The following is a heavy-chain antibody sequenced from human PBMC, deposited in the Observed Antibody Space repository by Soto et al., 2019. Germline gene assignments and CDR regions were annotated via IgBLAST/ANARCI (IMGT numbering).Heavy chain of an antibody. CDR1: GFSLSTSGVG. V-gene: IGHV2-5*02. Sequence: QITLKESGPTLVKPTQTLTLTCTFSGFSLSTSGVGVGWIRQPPGKALEWLALIYWDDDKRYSPSLKNRLTITKDTSKNQVVLTMTNMDPVDTATYYCAHSPRIPVTTLYYFDYWGQGTLVTVSS. J-gene: IGHJ4*02. D-gene: IGHD4-4*01. CDR3: AHSPRIPVTTLYYFDY. CDR2: IYWDDDK.